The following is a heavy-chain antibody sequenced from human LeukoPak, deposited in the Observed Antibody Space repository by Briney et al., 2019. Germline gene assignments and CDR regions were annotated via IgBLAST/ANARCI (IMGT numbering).Heavy chain of an antibody. Sequence: ASVKVSCKASGYTFTSYGISWVRQAPGQGLEWMGWISAYNGNTNYAQKLQGRVTITRNTSISTAYMELSSLRSEDTAVYYCARGPLKSYYDFWSGYYVSGDNAFDIWGQGTMVTVSS. D-gene: IGHD3-3*01. CDR1: GYTFTSYG. CDR3: ARGPLKSYYDFWSGYYVSGDNAFDI. V-gene: IGHV1-18*01. J-gene: IGHJ3*02. CDR2: ISAYNGNT.